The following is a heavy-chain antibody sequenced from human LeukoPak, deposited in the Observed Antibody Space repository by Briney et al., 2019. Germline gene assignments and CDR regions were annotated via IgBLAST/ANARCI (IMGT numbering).Heavy chain of an antibody. J-gene: IGHJ5*02. D-gene: IGHD3-10*01. CDR1: GFTFSSYA. V-gene: IGHV3-74*01. CDR3: ARAGYSGTYGRFDP. Sequence: QTGGSLRLSCAASGFTFSSYAMSWVRQAPGKGLVWVSRINTDGTTTNYADSVKGRFTIFRDNAKNTVYLQMNSLRAEDTAVYYCARAGYSGTYGRFDPWGQGTLVSVSS. CDR2: INTDGTTT.